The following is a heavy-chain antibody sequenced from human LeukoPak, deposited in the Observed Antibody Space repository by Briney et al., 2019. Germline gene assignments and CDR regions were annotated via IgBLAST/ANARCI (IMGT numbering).Heavy chain of an antibody. D-gene: IGHD3-10*01. CDR2: IYYSGST. Sequence: SETLSLTCTVSGGSISSYYWSWIRQPPGKGLEWIGYIYYSGSTYYSPSLKSRVTISVDTSKTQFSLKLSSVTAADTALYYCARHGGSGTYYSMFDYWGQGTLVTVSS. CDR1: GGSISSYY. V-gene: IGHV4-59*04. CDR3: ARHGGSGTYYSMFDY. J-gene: IGHJ4*02.